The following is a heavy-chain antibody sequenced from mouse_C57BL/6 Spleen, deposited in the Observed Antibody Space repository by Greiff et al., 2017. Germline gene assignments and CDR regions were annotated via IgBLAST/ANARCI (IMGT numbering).Heavy chain of an antibody. Sequence: VQLQQPGAELVRPGASVKLSCTASGFNFKDDYMHWVKQRPEQGLEWIGWIDPENGDTEYASKFQGKATITVDTSSNTAYLQLSSLTSEDTAVYYCTFITTPQRGAMDYWGQGTSVTVSS. CDR3: TFITTPQRGAMDY. V-gene: IGHV14-4*01. J-gene: IGHJ4*01. CDR1: GFNFKDDY. CDR2: IDPENGDT. D-gene: IGHD1-1*01.